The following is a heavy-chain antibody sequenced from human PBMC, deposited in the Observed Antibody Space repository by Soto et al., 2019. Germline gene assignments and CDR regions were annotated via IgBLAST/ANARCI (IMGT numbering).Heavy chain of an antibody. J-gene: IGHJ6*02. CDR2: INPNSGGT. CDR3: ARDRGIAVYRSLDYYFGLDV. CDR1: GYTFTGYY. D-gene: IGHD6-19*01. V-gene: IGHV1-2*04. Sequence: ASVKVSCKASGYTFTGYYMHWVRQAPGQGREWMGWINPNSGGTNYAQKFQGWVTMTRDTSISTAYMELSRLRSDDTAVYYCARDRGIAVYRSLDYYFGLDVWGQGTTVTVSS.